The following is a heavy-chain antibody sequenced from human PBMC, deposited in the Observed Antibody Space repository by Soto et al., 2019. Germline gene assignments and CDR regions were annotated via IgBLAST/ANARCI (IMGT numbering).Heavy chain of an antibody. D-gene: IGHD6-6*01. Sequence: SETLSLTCTVYGGSFSGYYWSWIRQPPGKGLDWIGEINHSGSTTYNPSLKSRVTISVDTSKNQFSLKLSSVTAADTAVYYCARHRGKIAARPRPDYWAQGTLVTVSS. J-gene: IGHJ4*02. CDR2: INHSGST. CDR3: ARHRGKIAARPRPDY. CDR1: GGSFSGYY. V-gene: IGHV4-34*01.